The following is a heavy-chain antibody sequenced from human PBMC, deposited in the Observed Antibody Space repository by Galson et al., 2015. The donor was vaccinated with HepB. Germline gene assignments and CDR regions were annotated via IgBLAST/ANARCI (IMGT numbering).Heavy chain of an antibody. V-gene: IGHV3-48*01. Sequence: SLRLSCAASGFSFSTYAMTWVRQAPGKGLEWVSYISSGGTRYYADSVKGRFTISRDNGKKSMYLHMNSLRAEDTAVYFCARNPASYDYYNMDVWGQGTTVTVSS. J-gene: IGHJ6*02. D-gene: IGHD6-25*01. CDR3: ARNPASYDYYNMDV. CDR2: ISSGGTR. CDR1: GFSFSTYA.